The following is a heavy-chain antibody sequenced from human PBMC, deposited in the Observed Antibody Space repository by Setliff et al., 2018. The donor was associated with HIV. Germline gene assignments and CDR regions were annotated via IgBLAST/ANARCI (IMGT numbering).Heavy chain of an antibody. V-gene: IGHV3-11*04. CDR1: GFTFSDYY. D-gene: IGHD3-22*01. J-gene: IGHJ4*02. Sequence: GGSLRLSCAASGFTFSDYYMTWIRQAPGKGLEWVSYISRFIYHADSMKGRFTISRDNAKKLVYLQMNSMRAEDTAIYYCARDRASSGYYARFDHWGQGTLVTVSS. CDR3: ARDRASSGYYARFDH. CDR2: ISRFI.